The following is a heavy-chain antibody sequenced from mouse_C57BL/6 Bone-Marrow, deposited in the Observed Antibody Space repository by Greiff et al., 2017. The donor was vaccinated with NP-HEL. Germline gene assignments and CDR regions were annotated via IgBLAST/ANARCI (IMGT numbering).Heavy chain of an antibody. D-gene: IGHD1-1*01. Sequence: QVQLQQPGAELVKPGASVKLSCKASGYTFTSYWMHWVKQRPGQGLEWIGMIHPNSGSTNYNEKLKSKATLTVDKSSSTAYMQLNSLTSEDSAVYYCSYYGSSYWYFDVWGTGTTVTVSS. CDR2: IHPNSGST. V-gene: IGHV1-64*01. J-gene: IGHJ1*03. CDR3: SYYGSSYWYFDV. CDR1: GYTFTSYW.